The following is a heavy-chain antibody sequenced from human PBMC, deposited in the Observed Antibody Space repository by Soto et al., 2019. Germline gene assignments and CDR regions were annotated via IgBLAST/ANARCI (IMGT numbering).Heavy chain of an antibody. CDR1: GFTFSSYA. D-gene: IGHD5-18*01. V-gene: IGHV3-23*01. J-gene: IGHJ4*02. Sequence: EVQLLESGGGLVQPGGSLRLSCAASGFTFSSYAMSWVRQAPGKGLEWVSAISGSGGSTYYADSVKGRFTISRDNSKNTLYLQMNSLRAEDTAVYYWAKGDTAMVGGFDYWGQGTLVTVSS. CDR3: AKGDTAMVGGFDY. CDR2: ISGSGGST.